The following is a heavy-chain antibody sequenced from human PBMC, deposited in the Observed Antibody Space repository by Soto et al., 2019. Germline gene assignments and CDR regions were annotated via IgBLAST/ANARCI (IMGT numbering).Heavy chain of an antibody. V-gene: IGHV3-33*01. D-gene: IGHD4-17*01. Sequence: QVQLVESGGGVFQPGRSLRLSCVACGFTFSSYGMHWVRQAPGKGLEWVAVIWYDGSNKYYADSVKGRFTISRDNSKNTLYLQMNSLRAEDTAVYYCARERGATTEYYFAYWGQGTLVTVSS. J-gene: IGHJ4*02. CDR2: IWYDGSNK. CDR3: ARERGATTEYYFAY. CDR1: GFTFSSYG.